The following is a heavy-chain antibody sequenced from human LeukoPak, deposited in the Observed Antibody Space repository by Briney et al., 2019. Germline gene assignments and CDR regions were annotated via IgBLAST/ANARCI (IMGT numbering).Heavy chain of an antibody. CDR1: GYTFSSYE. Sequence: ASVTVSCKSSGYTFSSYEINWVRQAAGQGLEWMGWINPNSSKTDHAQKFQGRVTITRGTSISTAYLELSNLRSEDTAVYYCARGRGITLFGVVIGYYMDVWGMGTTVTVSS. J-gene: IGHJ6*03. D-gene: IGHD3-3*01. V-gene: IGHV1-8*03. CDR3: ARGRGITLFGVVIGYYMDV. CDR2: INPNSSKT.